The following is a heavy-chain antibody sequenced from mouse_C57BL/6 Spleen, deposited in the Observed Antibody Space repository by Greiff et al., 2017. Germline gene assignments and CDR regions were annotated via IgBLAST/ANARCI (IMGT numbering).Heavy chain of an antibody. D-gene: IGHD1-1*01. V-gene: IGHV1-50*01. J-gene: IGHJ1*03. Sequence: QVQLQQPGAELVKPGASVKLSCKASGYTFTSYWMQWVKQRPGQGLEWIGEIAPSDSYTNYNQKFKGKATLTVNTSSSTAYMQLSSLTSEDSAVFYCARVDYGSYFDVWGTGTTVTVSS. CDR3: ARVDYGSYFDV. CDR1: GYTFTSYW. CDR2: IAPSDSYT.